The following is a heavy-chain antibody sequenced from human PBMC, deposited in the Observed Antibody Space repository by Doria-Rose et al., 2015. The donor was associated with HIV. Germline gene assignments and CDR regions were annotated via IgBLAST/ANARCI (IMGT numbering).Heavy chain of an antibody. CDR3: ARVLSGTYDY. V-gene: IGHV4-59*01. D-gene: IGHD1-26*01. J-gene: IGHJ4*02. CDR2: IFYTGST. CDR1: GGSISHYY. Sequence: QVQLQESGPGLVKPSETLSLTCSVSGGSISHYYWSWIRQPPGKGLEYIGDIFYTGSTNYSPSLKSRVSISIDTSKNMLSLRLSSVTAADTAVYYCARVLSGTYDYWGQGTLVTVSS.